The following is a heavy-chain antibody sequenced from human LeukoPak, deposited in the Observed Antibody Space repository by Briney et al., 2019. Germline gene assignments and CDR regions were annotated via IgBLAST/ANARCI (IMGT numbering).Heavy chain of an antibody. V-gene: IGHV4-39*07. CDR1: GGSISSGSYY. D-gene: IGHD3-9*01. J-gene: IGHJ4*02. CDR2: IYYSGST. CDR3: ATELRYFDWRASYFDY. Sequence: SSETLSLTCTVSGGSISSGSYYWGWIRQPPGKGLEWIGSIYYSGSTYYNPSLKSRVTISVDTSKNQFSLKLSSVTAADTAVYYCATELRYFDWRASYFDYWGQGTLVTVSS.